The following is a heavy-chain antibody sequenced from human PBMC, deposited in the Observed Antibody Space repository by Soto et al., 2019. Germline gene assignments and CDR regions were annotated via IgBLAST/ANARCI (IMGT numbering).Heavy chain of an antibody. CDR3: ARDGTWIQLWLLY. CDR2: ISGSGGST. D-gene: IGHD5-18*01. Sequence: EVQLLESGGGLVQPGGSLRLSCAASGFTFSSYAMSWVRQAPGKGLEWVSAISGSGGSTYYADSVKGRFTISRDNSKNTLYLQMNSLRAEDTAVYYCARDGTWIQLWLLYWGQGTLVTVSS. J-gene: IGHJ4*02. V-gene: IGHV3-23*01. CDR1: GFTFSSYA.